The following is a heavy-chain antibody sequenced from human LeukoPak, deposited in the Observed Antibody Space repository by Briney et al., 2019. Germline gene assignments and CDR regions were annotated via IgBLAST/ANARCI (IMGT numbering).Heavy chain of an antibody. D-gene: IGHD1-26*01. CDR2: IYSGDST. Sequence: GGSLRLSCAASGFTVSSNYMSWVCQAPGKGLEWVSVIYSGDSTYYADSVKGRFTISRDNSKNTLYLQMNSLRAEDTAVYYCARDGRSGSYSDFDYWGQGTLVTVSS. J-gene: IGHJ4*02. CDR1: GFTVSSNY. CDR3: ARDGRSGSYSDFDY. V-gene: IGHV3-66*02.